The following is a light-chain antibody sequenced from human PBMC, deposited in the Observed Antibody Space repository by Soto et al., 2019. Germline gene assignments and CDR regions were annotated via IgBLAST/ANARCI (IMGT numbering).Light chain of an antibody. CDR3: QQSYHYPSLA. CDR1: QGISSY. V-gene: IGKV1-8*01. J-gene: IGKJ4*01. CDR2: AAS. Sequence: IRMTQTKNSLSPSTGGIVTITWQASQGISSYLAWYQQKPGKAPKLLIYAASTLRSGVPSRFSGSGSGTDFTLTISFLQSEDSATYYCQQSYHYPSLAFGGGTKV.